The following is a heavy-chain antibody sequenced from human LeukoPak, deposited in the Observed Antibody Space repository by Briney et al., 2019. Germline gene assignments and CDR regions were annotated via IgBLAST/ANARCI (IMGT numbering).Heavy chain of an antibody. Sequence: GASVKISCKASGYTFTSYGNSWVRQAPGQGLEWTGWISAYNGNTNYAQKLQGRVTMTTDTSTSTAYMELRSLRSDDTAVYYCARIDGSGYFDYWGQGTLVTVSS. J-gene: IGHJ4*02. V-gene: IGHV1-18*01. CDR3: ARIDGSGYFDY. CDR1: GYTFTSYG. CDR2: ISAYNGNT. D-gene: IGHD3-22*01.